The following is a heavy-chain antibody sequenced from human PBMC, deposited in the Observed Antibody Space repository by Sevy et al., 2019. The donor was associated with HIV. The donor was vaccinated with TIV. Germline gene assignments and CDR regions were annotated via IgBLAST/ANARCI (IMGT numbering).Heavy chain of an antibody. D-gene: IGHD3-22*01. V-gene: IGHV1-2*06. Sequence: ASVKVSCKASGYTFTGYYMHCVRQAPGQGLEWMGRINPNSGGTNYAQKFQGRVTMTRDTSISTAYMELSRLRSDDTAVYYCAREITMIVVDPIRVFDIWGQGTMVTVSS. CDR1: GYTFTGYY. CDR3: AREITMIVVDPIRVFDI. CDR2: INPNSGGT. J-gene: IGHJ3*02.